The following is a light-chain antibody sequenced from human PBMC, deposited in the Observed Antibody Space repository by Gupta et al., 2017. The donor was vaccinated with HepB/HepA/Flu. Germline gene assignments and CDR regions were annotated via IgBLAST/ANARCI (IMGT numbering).Light chain of an antibody. V-gene: IGLV3-19*01. CDR1: GIRKYY. CDR2: GKS. J-gene: IGLJ2*01. CDR3: NSRDSSGNLGV. Sequence: SSALPQYPSVSVALGQTVRITCHRGGIRKYYARWYQQKPGKAPVLVISGKSNRPSGIPDRFSGSSSGNTASLTITGAQAEDEADYYCNSRDSSGNLGVFGGGTKLIVL.